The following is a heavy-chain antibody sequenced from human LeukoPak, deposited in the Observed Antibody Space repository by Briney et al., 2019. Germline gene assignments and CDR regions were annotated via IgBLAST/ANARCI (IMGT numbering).Heavy chain of an antibody. CDR3: ARGTLYRGWSYYLDF. Sequence: ASVKVSCKASGYTFTSYGISWVRQAPGQGLEWMGWISAYNGNTNYAQKLQGRVTMTTDTSTSTAYMELRSLRSDDTAVYYCARGTLYRGWSYYLDFWGQGSQVTVSS. J-gene: IGHJ4*02. CDR2: ISAYNGNT. V-gene: IGHV1-18*01. D-gene: IGHD6-19*01. CDR1: GYTFTSYG.